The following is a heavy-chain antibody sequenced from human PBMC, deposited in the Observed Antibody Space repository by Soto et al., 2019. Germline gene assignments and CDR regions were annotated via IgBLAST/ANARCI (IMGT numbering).Heavy chain of an antibody. Sequence: SGPTLVNPTQTLTLTCTFSGFSLTTVGVRVGWIRQPPGMALEWLAIISWDDDKHYSPSLSNRLTITKDSSRNQVVLIMTNMESVDTGTYYCAHRRVWSSDWYDWFDPWGQGMLVTVSS. CDR2: ISWDDDK. D-gene: IGHD6-19*01. CDR3: AHRRVWSSDWYDWFDP. V-gene: IGHV2-5*02. CDR1: GFSLTTVGVR. J-gene: IGHJ5*02.